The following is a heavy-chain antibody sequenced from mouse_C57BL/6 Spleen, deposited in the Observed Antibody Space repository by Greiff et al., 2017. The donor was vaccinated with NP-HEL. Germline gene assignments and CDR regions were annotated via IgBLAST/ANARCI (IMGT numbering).Heavy chain of an antibody. V-gene: IGHV1-80*01. J-gene: IGHJ2*01. CDR3: ERSITTVVATSDFDY. D-gene: IGHD1-1*01. Sequence: VQLQQSGAELVKPGASVKISCKASGYAFSSYWMNWVKQRPGKGLEWIGQIYPGDGDTNYNGKFKGKATLTADKSSSTAYMQISSLTSEDSAVYVCERSITTVVATSDFDYWGQGTTLTVSS. CDR2: IYPGDGDT. CDR1: GYAFSSYW.